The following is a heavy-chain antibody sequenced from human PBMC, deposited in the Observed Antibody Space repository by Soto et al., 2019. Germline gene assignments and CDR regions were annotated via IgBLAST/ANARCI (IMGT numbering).Heavy chain of an antibody. D-gene: IGHD3-16*02. CDR2: IYYRGST. Sequence: QVQLQESGPGLVKPSQTLSLTCTVSGGSISSGDYYWSWIRQPPGKGLEWIGYIYYRGSTYYNPSLKSRGTISVDTSKNKFSRKLSSVTAADTAVYYCARAKTDYDYVWGSYRYNGYFDYWGQGTLVTVSS. J-gene: IGHJ4*02. CDR3: ARAKTDYDYVWGSYRYNGYFDY. CDR1: GGSISSGDYY. V-gene: IGHV4-30-4*01.